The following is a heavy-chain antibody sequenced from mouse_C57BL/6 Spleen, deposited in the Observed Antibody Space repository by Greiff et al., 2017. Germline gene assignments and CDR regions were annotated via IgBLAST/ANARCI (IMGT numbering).Heavy chain of an antibody. CDR1: GYTFTSYW. CDR2: IYPGSGST. D-gene: IGHD4-1*01. Sequence: QVQLQQPGAELVKPGASVKMSCKASGYTFTSYWITWVKQRPGQGLEWIGDIYPGSGSTNYNEKFKSKATLTVDTSSSTAYMQLSSLTSEDSSVYYCARSELGRFAGWGQGTLVTVSA. V-gene: IGHV1-55*01. CDR3: ARSELGRFAG. J-gene: IGHJ3*01.